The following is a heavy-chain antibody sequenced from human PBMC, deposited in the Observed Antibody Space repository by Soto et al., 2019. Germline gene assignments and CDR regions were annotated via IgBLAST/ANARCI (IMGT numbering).Heavy chain of an antibody. V-gene: IGHV3-33*01. CDR3: ARDPYCTNGVCYHYYGMDV. J-gene: IGHJ6*02. CDR1: GFTFSSYG. D-gene: IGHD2-8*01. CDR2: IWYDGSNK. Sequence: GGSLRLSCAASGFTFSSYGMHWVRQAPGKGLAWVAGIWYDGSNKYYADSVKGRFTISRDNSKNTLYLQMNSLRAEDTAVYYCARDPYCTNGVCYHYYGMDVWGQGTTVTVSS.